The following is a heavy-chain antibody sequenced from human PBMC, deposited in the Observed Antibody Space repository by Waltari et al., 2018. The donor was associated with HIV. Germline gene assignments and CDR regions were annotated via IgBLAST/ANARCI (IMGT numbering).Heavy chain of an antibody. V-gene: IGHV4-30-4*01. CDR3: ARAPVPYDFWGGYPYYFDS. J-gene: IGHJ4*02. CDR2: IYDRGGA. CDR1: GASISSGDYY. D-gene: IGHD3-3*01. Sequence: QVQLQESGPGLVKPSQTLSLTCTVSGASISSGDYYWSWIRQPPGKGLEWIGYIYDRGGAYDAPSHRRQVTVSIDTSQSHFSLKLSSVTTEDTAVYYCARAPVPYDFWGGYPYYFDSWGQGTLVTVSS.